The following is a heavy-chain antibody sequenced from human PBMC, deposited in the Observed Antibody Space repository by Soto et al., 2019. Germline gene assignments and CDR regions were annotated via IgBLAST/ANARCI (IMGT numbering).Heavy chain of an antibody. CDR1: GFTFSSYG. D-gene: IGHD3-9*01. V-gene: IGHV3-30*18. Sequence: PGGSLRLSCAASGFTFSSYGMHWVRQAPGKGLEWVAVISYDGSNKYYADSVKGRFTISRDNSKNTLYLQMSSLRAEDTAVYYCAKSETRYFDSYYFDYWGQGTLVTVSS. CDR3: AKSETRYFDSYYFDY. J-gene: IGHJ4*02. CDR2: ISYDGSNK.